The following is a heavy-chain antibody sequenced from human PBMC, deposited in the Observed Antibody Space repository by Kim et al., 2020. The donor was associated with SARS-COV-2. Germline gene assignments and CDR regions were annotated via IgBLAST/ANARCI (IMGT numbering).Heavy chain of an antibody. D-gene: IGHD2-15*01. CDR2: INPSGGST. J-gene: IGHJ6*02. CDR3: ARGGYCSGGSCYGEHYYYYGMDV. CDR1: GYTFTSYY. Sequence: ASVTVSCKASGYTFTSYYMHWVRQAPGQGLEWMGIINPSGGSTSYAQKFQGRVTMTRDTSTSTVYMELSSLRSEDTAVYYCARGGYCSGGSCYGEHYYYYGMDVWGQGTTVTVSS. V-gene: IGHV1-46*01.